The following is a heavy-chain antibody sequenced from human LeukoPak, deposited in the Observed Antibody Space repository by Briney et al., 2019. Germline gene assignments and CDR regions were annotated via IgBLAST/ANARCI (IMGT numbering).Heavy chain of an antibody. V-gene: IGHV3-30*18. D-gene: IGHD5-18*01. CDR2: ISYDGSDI. CDR3: AKSGGYDYGYSYFGN. J-gene: IGHJ4*02. Sequence: GGSLRLSCAASGFTFSSFGMNWVRQAPGKAPEWVAVISYDGSDIQYGGSVKGRFTISRDNSMNTVYLELSSLRSEDTAVYYCAKSGGYDYGYSYFGNWGRGTLVTVSS. CDR1: GFTFSSFG.